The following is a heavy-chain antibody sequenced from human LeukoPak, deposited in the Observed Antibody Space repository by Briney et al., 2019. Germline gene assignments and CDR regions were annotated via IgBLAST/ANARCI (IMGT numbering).Heavy chain of an antibody. CDR2: TSYDGNDK. V-gene: IGHV3-30-3*02. J-gene: IGHJ4*02. CDR1: GFTFSNYA. Sequence: GRSLRLSCVASGFTFSNYAMHWVRQAPGKGLEWVAITSYDGNDKYYADSVKGRFTISRDNSKNTLYLQMNSLRAEDTAVYYCAKYKGSGLDYWGQGTLVTVSS. CDR3: AKYKGSGLDY. D-gene: IGHD6-19*01.